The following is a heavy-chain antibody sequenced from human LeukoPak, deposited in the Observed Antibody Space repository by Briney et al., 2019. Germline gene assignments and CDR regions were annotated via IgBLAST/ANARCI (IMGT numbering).Heavy chain of an antibody. J-gene: IGHJ5*02. V-gene: IGHV4-39*07. Sequence: PSETLSLTCTVSGVSISSSNSYWGWIRQPPGKGLEWIGSIYYSGSTYYNPSLKSRVTISVDTSKNQFSLKLSSVTAADTAVYYCARGCSSTSCYARPFDPWGQGTLVTVSS. CDR3: ARGCSSTSCYARPFDP. CDR1: GVSISSSNSY. D-gene: IGHD2-2*01. CDR2: IYYSGST.